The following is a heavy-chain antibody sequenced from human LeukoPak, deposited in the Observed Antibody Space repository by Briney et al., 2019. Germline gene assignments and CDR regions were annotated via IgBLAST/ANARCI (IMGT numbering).Heavy chain of an antibody. Sequence: GGSLRLSCVASGFSFGNYAMSWVRQAPGKGLVWVSRINSDGSRTSYADSVKGRFTISRDNAKNTLYLQMNSLRAEHTAVYYCARDAHSEYTNDYWGQGTLVTVSS. CDR1: GFSFGNYA. J-gene: IGHJ4*02. CDR2: INSDGSRT. D-gene: IGHD2/OR15-2a*01. V-gene: IGHV3-74*01. CDR3: ARDAHSEYTNDY.